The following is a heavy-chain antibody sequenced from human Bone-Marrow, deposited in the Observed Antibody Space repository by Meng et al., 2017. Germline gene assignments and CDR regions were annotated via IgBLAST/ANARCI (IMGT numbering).Heavy chain of an antibody. J-gene: IGHJ5*02. CDR3: ASGLSGSYQNWFDP. CDR2: IIPIFGTA. CDR1: GGTFSSYA. D-gene: IGHD1-26*01. Sequence: VQWGRAGGEVKKPGSSVKVSCKASGGTFSSYAISWVRQAPGQGLEWMGGIIPIFGTANYAQKFQGRVTITTDESTSTAYMELSSLRSEDTAVYYCASGLSGSYQNWFDPWGQGTLVTVSS. V-gene: IGHV1-69*05.